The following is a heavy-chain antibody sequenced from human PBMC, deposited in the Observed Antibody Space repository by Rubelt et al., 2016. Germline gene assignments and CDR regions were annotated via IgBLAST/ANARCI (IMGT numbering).Heavy chain of an antibody. CDR2: IYWDDDK. J-gene: IGHJ5*02. D-gene: IGHD6-13*01. Sequence: QITLKESGPTLAKPTQTLTLTCTFSGFSLSTSGVGVGWIRQPPGKALEWLALIYWDDDKRYSPSLKSRLTITKDTSKNQVVLTMTNMEPVDTATYYCAHRGRYSSSYWCDPRGQGTLVTVSS. CDR1: GFSLSTSGVG. CDR3: AHRGRYSSSYWCDP. V-gene: IGHV2-5*02.